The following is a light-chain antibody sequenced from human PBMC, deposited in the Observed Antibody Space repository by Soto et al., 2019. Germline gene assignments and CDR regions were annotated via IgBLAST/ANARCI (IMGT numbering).Light chain of an antibody. CDR2: VAS. CDR1: QSVSSSY. J-gene: IGKJ5*01. V-gene: IGKV3-20*01. Sequence: EIVLTQSPGTLSLSPGARATLSCRASQSVSSSYLAWYQQKPGQAPRLLIYVASSRATGIPDRFSGSGSGTDFTLTISRREPEDFAVYYCQQYGSSPTTFAQGTRLEIK. CDR3: QQYGSSPTT.